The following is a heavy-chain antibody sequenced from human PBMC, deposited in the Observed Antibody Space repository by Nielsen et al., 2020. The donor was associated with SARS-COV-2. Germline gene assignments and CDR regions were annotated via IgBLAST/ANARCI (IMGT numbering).Heavy chain of an antibody. CDR1: GGSISDYY. V-gene: IGHV4-59*12. Sequence: SETLSLTCTVSGGSISDYYWSWIRQPPGKGPEWIGYIYYSGSTIYNPSLKSRLTISVDTSKNQFSLKLSSVTAADTAVYYCARGRRYSTRYGMDVWGQGTTVTVSS. CDR3: ARGRRYSTRYGMDV. J-gene: IGHJ6*02. CDR2: IYYSGST. D-gene: IGHD6-13*01.